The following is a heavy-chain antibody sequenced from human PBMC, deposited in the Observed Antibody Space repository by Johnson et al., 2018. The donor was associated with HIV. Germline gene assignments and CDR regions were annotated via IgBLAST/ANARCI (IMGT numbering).Heavy chain of an antibody. CDR2: TRNKANSYTT. CDR1: GFTFSNAW. Sequence: VQLVESGGGLVQPGGSLRLSCAASGFTFSNAWMSWVRQAPGKGLEWVGRTRNKANSYTTEYAASVKGRFTISRDDSKNTLYLQMNSLKTEDTAVYYCSTGWIGDAFDIWGQGTLVTVSS. J-gene: IGHJ3*02. CDR3: STGWIGDAFDI. V-gene: IGHV3-72*01. D-gene: IGHD5-12*01.